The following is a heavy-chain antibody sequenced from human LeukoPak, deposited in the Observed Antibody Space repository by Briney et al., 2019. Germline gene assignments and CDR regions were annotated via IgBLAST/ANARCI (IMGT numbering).Heavy chain of an antibody. CDR3: ARVMSLYYYYGMDV. Sequence: ASVTVSCKASGGTFSSYAISWVRQAPGQGLEWMGRIIPILGIANYAQKFQGRVTITADKSTSTAYMELSSLRSEDTAVYYCARVMSLYYYYGMDVWGQGTTVTVSS. J-gene: IGHJ6*02. CDR1: GGTFSSYA. CDR2: IIPILGIA. V-gene: IGHV1-69*04.